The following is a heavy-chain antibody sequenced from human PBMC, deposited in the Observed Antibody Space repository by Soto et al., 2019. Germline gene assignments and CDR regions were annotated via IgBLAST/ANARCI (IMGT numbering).Heavy chain of an antibody. CDR2: IIPIFGTA. CDR1: GGTFSSYA. J-gene: IGHJ3*02. CDR3: ACEYYYDSSGYYPAAFDI. Sequence: SVKVSCKASGGTFSSYAISWVRQAPGQGLEWMGGIIPIFGTANYAQKFQGRVTITADESTSTAYMELSSLRAEDTALYYCACEYYYDSSGYYPAAFDIWGQGTMVTVSS. V-gene: IGHV1-69*13. D-gene: IGHD3-22*01.